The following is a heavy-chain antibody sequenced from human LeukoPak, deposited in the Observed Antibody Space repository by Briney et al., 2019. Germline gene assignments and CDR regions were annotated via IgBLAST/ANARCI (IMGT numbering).Heavy chain of an antibody. Sequence: GGSLRLSCAASGFTFSDSAIHWVRQASGKGLEWVGRIRDKGYGHATAYAASVKGRFTLSRDDSKNTAYLQMNSLKTEDTALYYCTTPNEGNWFDPWGQGTPVTVSS. CDR3: TTPNEGNWFDP. CDR2: IRDKGYGHAT. CDR1: GFTFSDSA. V-gene: IGHV3-73*01. D-gene: IGHD2-8*01. J-gene: IGHJ5*02.